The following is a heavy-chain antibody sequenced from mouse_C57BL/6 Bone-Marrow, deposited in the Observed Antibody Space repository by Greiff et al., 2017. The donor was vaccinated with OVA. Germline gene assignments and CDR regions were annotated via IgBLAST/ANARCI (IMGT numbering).Heavy chain of an antibody. D-gene: IGHD2-5*01. V-gene: IGHV1-15*01. CDR2: IDPETGGT. Sequence: QVQLQQSGAELVRPGASVTLSCKASGYTFTDYEMHWVKQTPVHGLEWIGAIDPETGGTAYNQKFKGKAILTADKSSSTDYMELRSLTSEDSAVYYCTRGYSNYYAMDYWGQGTSVTVSS. J-gene: IGHJ4*01. CDR1: GYTFTDYE. CDR3: TRGYSNYYAMDY.